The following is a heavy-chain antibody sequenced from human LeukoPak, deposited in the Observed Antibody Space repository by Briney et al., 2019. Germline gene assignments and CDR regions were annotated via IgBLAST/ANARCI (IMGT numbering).Heavy chain of an antibody. CDR1: GGSISSGGYY. D-gene: IGHD5-12*01. CDR2: IYYSGST. CDR3: ARFNGYVYYFDY. J-gene: IGHJ4*02. Sequence: SETLSLTCTVSGGSISSGGYYWSWIRQHPGKGLEWIGYIYYSGSTNYNPSLKSRVTISVDTSKNQFSLKLSSVTAADTAVYYCARFNGYVYYFDYWGQGTLVTVSS. V-gene: IGHV4-61*08.